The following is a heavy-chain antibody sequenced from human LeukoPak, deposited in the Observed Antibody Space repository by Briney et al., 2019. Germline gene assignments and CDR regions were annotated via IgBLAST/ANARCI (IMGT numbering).Heavy chain of an antibody. J-gene: IGHJ6*02. Sequence: SETLSLTCAVHGGSFSGYYWSWIRQPQPPGKGLEWIGEINHSGSTKYNPSLKSRVTISVDTSKNQFSLKLSSVTAADTAVYYCARDYRSTIGGEYGMDVWGQGTTVTVSS. CDR3: ARDYRSTIGGEYGMDV. CDR2: INHSGST. V-gene: IGHV4-34*01. D-gene: IGHD3-16*01. CDR1: GGSFSGYY.